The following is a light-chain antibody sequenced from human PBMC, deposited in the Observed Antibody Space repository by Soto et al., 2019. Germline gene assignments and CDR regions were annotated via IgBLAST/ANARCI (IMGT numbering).Light chain of an antibody. J-gene: IGKJ1*01. CDR2: AAS. CDR1: QEIKNY. Sequence: DIQVTQSPSSLSASVGDRVTITCRASQEIKNYLNWYQRKPGTAPRLLIYAASILQTGVPSSFSASGSGTEFALNISSLQPGDFGTYYCQQGFSLPWTFGQGTTVEVK. CDR3: QQGFSLPWT. V-gene: IGKV1-39*01.